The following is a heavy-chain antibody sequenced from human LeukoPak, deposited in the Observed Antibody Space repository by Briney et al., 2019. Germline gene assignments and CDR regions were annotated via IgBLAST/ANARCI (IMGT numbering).Heavy chain of an antibody. CDR3: ARGVEPLAANTLAY. CDR1: GFTVITND. CDR2: LYSDGNT. J-gene: IGHJ4*02. D-gene: IGHD1-14*01. Sequence: GGSLRLSCAASGFTVITNDMTWVRQAPGKGLEWVSVLYSDGNTKYEVCVEGRFTISRDNSKNTLYLEMNSLSPDDTAVYYCARGVEPLAANTLAYWGQGTLVTVSS. V-gene: IGHV3-53*01.